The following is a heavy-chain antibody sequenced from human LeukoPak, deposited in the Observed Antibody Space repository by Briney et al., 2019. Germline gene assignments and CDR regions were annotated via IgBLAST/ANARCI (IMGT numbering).Heavy chain of an antibody. V-gene: IGHV1-8*01. CDR1: GYTFTSYD. CDR2: MNPNSGNT. D-gene: IGHD2-2*01. CDR3: ARGRGYCNSTSCLRDY. Sequence: GASVKVSCKASGYTFTSYDINWVRQATGQGLEWMGWMNPNSGNTGYAQKFQGRVTMTRNTSISTAYMELSSLRSEDTAVYYCARGRGYCNSTSCLRDYWGQGTLVTVSS. J-gene: IGHJ4*02.